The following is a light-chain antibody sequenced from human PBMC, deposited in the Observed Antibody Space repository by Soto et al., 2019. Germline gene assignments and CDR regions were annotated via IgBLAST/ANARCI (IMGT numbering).Light chain of an antibody. CDR2: DDS. V-gene: IGLV3-21*02. Sequence: SFELTQPPSLSVAPGQTARITCGGNNIVTKSVHWYQQKPGQAPVVVVYDDSDRPSGIPERFSGSNSGNTATLTISSVEAGDEADYYCQVWDSGSDHYVFGAGTKVTVL. CDR3: QVWDSGSDHYV. J-gene: IGLJ1*01. CDR1: NIVTKS.